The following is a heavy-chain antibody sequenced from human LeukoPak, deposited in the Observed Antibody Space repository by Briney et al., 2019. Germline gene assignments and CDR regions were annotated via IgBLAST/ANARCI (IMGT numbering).Heavy chain of an antibody. D-gene: IGHD2-2*01. CDR1: GFTFSSYA. V-gene: IGHV3-23*01. J-gene: IGHJ4*02. Sequence: GGSLRLSCAASGFTFSSYAMSWVRQAPGKGLEWVSTISGSGGSTYYADSVKGRFTISRDNSKNTLYLQMNSLRAEDTAVYYCAKDEGVIVLVPAAISDYWGQGTLVTVSS. CDR3: AKDEGVIVLVPAAISDY. CDR2: ISGSGGST.